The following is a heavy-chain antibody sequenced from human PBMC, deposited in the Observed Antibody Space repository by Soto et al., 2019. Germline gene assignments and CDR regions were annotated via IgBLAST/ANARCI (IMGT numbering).Heavy chain of an antibody. Sequence: QVQLVESGGGVVQPGRSLRLSCAASGFTFSSYGMHWVRQATGKGLEWVAVISYDGSNKYYADSVKGRFTLSRDNSKNTLYLQMNSLGAEDTAGYYCAKDSGQLGPIDYWGQGTLVTVSS. CDR2: ISYDGSNK. V-gene: IGHV3-30*18. D-gene: IGHD6-6*01. CDR1: GFTFSSYG. J-gene: IGHJ4*02. CDR3: AKDSGQLGPIDY.